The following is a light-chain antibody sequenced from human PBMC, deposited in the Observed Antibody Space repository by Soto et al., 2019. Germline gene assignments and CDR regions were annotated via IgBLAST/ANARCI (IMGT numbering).Light chain of an antibody. J-gene: IGLJ3*02. CDR2: EVS. Sequence: QSALTQPASVSGSTGQSITISCTGTSSDVGGYNYVSWYQQHPGKAPKLMIYEVSNRPSGVSNRFSGSKSGNTASLTISGLQAEDEAEYYCSAYTSSSTLVFGGGTQLTVL. CDR3: SAYTSSSTLV. CDR1: SSDVGGYNY. V-gene: IGLV2-14*01.